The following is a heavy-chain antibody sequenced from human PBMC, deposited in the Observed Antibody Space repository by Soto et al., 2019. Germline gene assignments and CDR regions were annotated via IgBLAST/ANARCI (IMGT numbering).Heavy chain of an antibody. V-gene: IGHV1-69*12. CDR2: IIPIFGTA. Sequence: QVQLVQSGAEVKKPGSSVKVSCKASEGTLSSYAISWVRQAPGQRLEWMGGIIPIFGTANYAQKFQGRVTITADDSTSTAYIELSSLRSEETAVYSWGRGGRNRELNSVNPWGQGTLVTVSS. CDR1: EGTLSSYA. J-gene: IGHJ5*02. CDR3: GRGGRNRELNSVNP. D-gene: IGHD1-26*01.